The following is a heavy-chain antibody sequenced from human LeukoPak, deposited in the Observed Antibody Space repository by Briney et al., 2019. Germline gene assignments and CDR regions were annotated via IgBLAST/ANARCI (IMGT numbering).Heavy chain of an antibody. CDR3: AKWNSITSYWNYFGMDV. V-gene: IGHV3-23*01. Sequence: GGSLRLSCAASGFIFDNYAMSWARQAPGKGLEWVSGISGSGGSTYYADSVKGRFTISRDNSKKTLFLQMNSLRAEDTAVYYCAKWNSITSYWNYFGMDVWGQGTTVTVSS. D-gene: IGHD1-1*01. CDR2: ISGSGGST. CDR1: GFIFDNYA. J-gene: IGHJ6*02.